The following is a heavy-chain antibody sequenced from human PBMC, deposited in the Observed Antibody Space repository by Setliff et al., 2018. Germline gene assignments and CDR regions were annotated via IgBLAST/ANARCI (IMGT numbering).Heavy chain of an antibody. J-gene: IGHJ5*02. D-gene: IGHD3-10*01. Sequence: SETLSLTCTVSGGSIRSSTHYWGWIRQPPGKGLEWIGTIYYSGLTYYTPSLRSRATISVDTSKNRFSLQLSSVTAADTAVYYCAGYQGSGSNYKVVNWFDPWGQGTLVTVS. V-gene: IGHV4-39*02. CDR2: IYYSGLT. CDR1: GGSIRSSTHY. CDR3: AGYQGSGSNYKVVNWFDP.